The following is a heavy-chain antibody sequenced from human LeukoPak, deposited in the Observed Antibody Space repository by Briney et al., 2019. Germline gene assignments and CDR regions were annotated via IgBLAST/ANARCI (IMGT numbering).Heavy chain of an antibody. J-gene: IGHJ2*01. CDR3: AREVGHYYDSGSAGVFDL. CDR1: GGTFSSYV. CDR2: IIPILDIA. V-gene: IGHV1-69*04. Sequence: SVKVSCKASGGTFSSYVISWVRQAPGQGLEWMGRIIPILDIAHYAQKFQGRVTITADKSTSTAYMELSSLRSEDTAVYYCAREVGHYYDSGSAGVFDLWGRGTLVTVSS. D-gene: IGHD3-10*01.